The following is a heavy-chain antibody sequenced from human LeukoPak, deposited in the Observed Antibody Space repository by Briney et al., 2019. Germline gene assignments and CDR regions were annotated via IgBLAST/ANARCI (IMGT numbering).Heavy chain of an antibody. J-gene: IGHJ4*02. CDR3: AKDGGHGDFPD. CDR1: GFTFSSYG. D-gene: IGHD4-17*01. V-gene: IGHV3-30*02. CDR2: IRYDGGNM. Sequence: GGSLRLSCAASGFTFSSYGMHWVRHAPGEGLEGVSVIRYDGGNMYYADTVKGRFTISRENSKNTLYLQMNSLRAEDTAVYYCAKDGGHGDFPDWGQGTLVTVSS.